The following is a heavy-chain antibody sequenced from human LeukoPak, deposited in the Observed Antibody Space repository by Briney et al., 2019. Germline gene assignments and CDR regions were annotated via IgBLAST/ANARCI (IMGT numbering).Heavy chain of an antibody. Sequence: GGSLRLSCAASGFTFSSYGMHWVCQAPGKGLEWVAVISYDGSNKYYADSVKGRFTISRDNSKNTLYLQMNSLRAEDTAVYYCAKPDSYGSFDYWGQGTLVTVSS. CDR2: ISYDGSNK. CDR1: GFTFSSYG. J-gene: IGHJ4*02. CDR3: AKPDSYGSFDY. V-gene: IGHV3-30*18. D-gene: IGHD5-18*01.